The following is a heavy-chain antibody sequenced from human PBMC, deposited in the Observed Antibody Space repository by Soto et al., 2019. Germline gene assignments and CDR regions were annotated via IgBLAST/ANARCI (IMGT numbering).Heavy chain of an antibody. CDR3: ARGGSCGDYVSNWFDP. CDR2: IYHSGST. V-gene: IGHV4-34*01. J-gene: IGHJ5*02. CDR1: GGSFSSYY. Sequence: PSETLSLTCAVYGGSFSSYYWSWIRQPPGKGLEWIGEIYHSGSTNYNPSLQSRVTISVDTSKKKFSLKLSSVTAADTAVYYCARGGSCGDYVSNWFDPWGQGTLVTVSS. D-gene: IGHD4-17*01.